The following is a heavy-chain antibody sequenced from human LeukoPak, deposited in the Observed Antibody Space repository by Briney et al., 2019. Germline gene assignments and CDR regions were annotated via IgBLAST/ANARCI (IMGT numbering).Heavy chain of an antibody. D-gene: IGHD6-13*01. CDR2: IKQDGSEK. J-gene: IGHJ5*01. Sequence: GGSLRLSCAASGFTFSTYWMHWVRQVPGKGLEWVANIKQDGSEKYYVDSVKGRFTISRDNAKNSLYLQMNSLRAEDTAVYYCARGTSSTWYDFWGQGTLVTVSS. V-gene: IGHV3-7*01. CDR1: GFTFSTYW. CDR3: ARGTSSTWYDF.